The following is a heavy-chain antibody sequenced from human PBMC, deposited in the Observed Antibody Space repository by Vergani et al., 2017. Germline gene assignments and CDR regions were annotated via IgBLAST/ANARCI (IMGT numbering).Heavy chain of an antibody. D-gene: IGHD2-2*01. CDR2: IVVGSGNT. CDR1: GFTFTSSA. J-gene: IGHJ4*02. Sequence: QMQLVQSGPEVKKPGTSVKVSCKASGFTFTSSAMQWVRQARGQRLEWIGWIVVGSGNTNYAQKFQERVTITRDMSTSTAYMELSSLRSEDTAVYYCARVLGVVPAETNPVPFDYWGQGTLVTVSS. CDR3: ARVLGVVPAETNPVPFDY. V-gene: IGHV1-58*02.